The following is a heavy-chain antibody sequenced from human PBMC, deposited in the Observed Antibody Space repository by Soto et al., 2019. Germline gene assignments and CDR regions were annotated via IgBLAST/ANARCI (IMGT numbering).Heavy chain of an antibody. CDR2: INAANGDT. CDR3: VRRHVSATGIDWFDP. V-gene: IGHV1-3*01. J-gene: IGHJ5*02. CDR1: GYTFTSYG. D-gene: IGHD6-13*01. Sequence: GASVKVSCKASGYTFTSYGIHWVRQAPGQILEWMGWINAANGDTKYSPKFQARVTITRDTSASTAYMELSSLRSEDTAVYYCVRRHVSATGIDWFDPWGQGTLVTVSS.